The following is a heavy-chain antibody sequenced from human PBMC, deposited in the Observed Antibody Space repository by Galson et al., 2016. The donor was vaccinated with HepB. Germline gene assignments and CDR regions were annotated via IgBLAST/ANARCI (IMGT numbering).Heavy chain of an antibody. Sequence: SETLSLTCTVSGGSISTYYWSWIRQPPGKGLEWIGYIYYTGNTNYNPSLKSRVTISVDTSKNQSSLKLTSVTAADTAVYYCARFASTVTFNWLDPWGQGTLVTVSS. D-gene: IGHD4-17*01. CDR3: ARFASTVTFNWLDP. J-gene: IGHJ5*02. CDR2: IYYTGNT. CDR1: GGSISTYY. V-gene: IGHV4-59*01.